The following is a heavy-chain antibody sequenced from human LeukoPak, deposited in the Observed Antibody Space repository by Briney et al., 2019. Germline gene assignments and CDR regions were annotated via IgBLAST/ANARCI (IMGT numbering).Heavy chain of an antibody. CDR1: GFTFSSYG. CDR2: ISGSGGST. Sequence: PGGSLRLSCAASGFTFSSYGMSWVRQAPGKGLERVSAISGSGGSTYYADSVKGRFTISRDNSKNTLYLQMNSLRAEDTAVYYCAKDALWFGELFYYYYYMDVWGKGTTVTISS. D-gene: IGHD3-10*01. CDR3: AKDALWFGELFYYYYYMDV. V-gene: IGHV3-23*01. J-gene: IGHJ6*03.